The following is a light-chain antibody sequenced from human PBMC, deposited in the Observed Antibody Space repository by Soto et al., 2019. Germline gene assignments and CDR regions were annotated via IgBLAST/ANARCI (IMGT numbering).Light chain of an antibody. CDR2: GAS. CDR3: QQYNNWPPWT. Sequence: IGMTHSAAPLSGSPGERATLSCRASQSVSSNLAWYQQKPGQSPRLLVYGASTRATGIPARFSGSGSGTEFTLTISSLQSEDFAVYYCQQYNNWPPWTFGQGTKVDIK. J-gene: IGKJ1*01. V-gene: IGKV3-15*01. CDR1: QSVSSN.